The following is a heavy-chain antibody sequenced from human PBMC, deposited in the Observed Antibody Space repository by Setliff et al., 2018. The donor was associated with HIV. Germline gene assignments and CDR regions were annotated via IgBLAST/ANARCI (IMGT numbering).Heavy chain of an antibody. CDR1: GYTFNNYS. CDR3: ARMLVWGRFGY. CDR2: ISAYNGNT. J-gene: IGHJ4*02. Sequence: ASVKVSCKASGYTFNNYSVTWVRQAPGHGLEWMGWISAYNGNTNYAPNLRGRVTMTTDTSASTAYMELRSLRSDDTAVYYCARMLVWGRFGYWGQGTLVTVSS. V-gene: IGHV1-18*01. D-gene: IGHD6-13*01.